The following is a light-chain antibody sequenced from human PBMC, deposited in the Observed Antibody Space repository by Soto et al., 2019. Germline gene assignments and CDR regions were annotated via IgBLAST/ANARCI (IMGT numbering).Light chain of an antibody. V-gene: IGLV2-23*02. CDR2: AVS. CDR1: SSDVWNYNL. CDR3: CSSAGSDTYV. J-gene: IGLJ1*01. Sequence: QSALTQPASVSGSPGQSITISCTGTSSDVWNYNLVSWYQQHPGKAPKLMIYAVSKRPSGVSNRFSASKSGNTASLTISGLQAEDEADYYCCSSAGSDTYVFGTGTKVTVL.